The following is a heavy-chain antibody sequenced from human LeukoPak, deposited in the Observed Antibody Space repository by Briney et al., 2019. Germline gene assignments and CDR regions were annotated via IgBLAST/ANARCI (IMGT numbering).Heavy chain of an antibody. Sequence: AGGSLRLSCAASGFAFSSYDMHWVRQATGKGLEWVSAIGTAGDTYYPGSVKGRFTISRDNSKNTLYLQMNSLRAEDTAVYYCAREKGLRYFDWLAFDYWGQGTLVTVSS. CDR1: GFAFSSYD. V-gene: IGHV3-13*04. CDR2: IGTAGDT. J-gene: IGHJ4*02. CDR3: AREKGLRYFDWLAFDY. D-gene: IGHD3-9*01.